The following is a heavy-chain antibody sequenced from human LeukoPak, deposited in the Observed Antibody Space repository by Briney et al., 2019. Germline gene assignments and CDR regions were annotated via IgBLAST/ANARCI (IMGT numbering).Heavy chain of an antibody. Sequence: SETLSLTCTVSGGSISSYYWSWIRQPPGKGLEWIGYIYYSGSTNYNPSLKSRVTISVDTSKNQFSLKLSSVTAADTAVYYCARWTGPTDYWGQGALVTVSS. CDR2: IYYSGST. V-gene: IGHV4-59*01. D-gene: IGHD3/OR15-3a*01. J-gene: IGHJ4*02. CDR1: GGSISSYY. CDR3: ARWTGPTDY.